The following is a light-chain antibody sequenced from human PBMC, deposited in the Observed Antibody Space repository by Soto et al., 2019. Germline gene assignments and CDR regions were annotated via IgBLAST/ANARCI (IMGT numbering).Light chain of an antibody. CDR3: QQYNNWPPVT. V-gene: IGKV3-15*01. CDR1: QSVSSN. J-gene: IGKJ1*01. Sequence: EIAMTQSPATLSVSPGERATLSCRASQSVSSNLAWYQQKPGQAPRLLIYGASTRATGIPARFSGSGSGTEFTLIISSLQSEDFAVYYCQQYNNWPPVTFGQGTKVEIK. CDR2: GAS.